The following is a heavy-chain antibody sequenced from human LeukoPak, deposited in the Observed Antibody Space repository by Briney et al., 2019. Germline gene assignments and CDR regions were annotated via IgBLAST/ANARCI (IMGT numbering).Heavy chain of an antibody. Sequence: SETLSLTCTVSGGSISSYYWNWIRQPPGKGLEWIGYIYYSGTTNYNPSLNSRVTISVDTSKNQFSLKLSSVTAADTAVYYCATISSGWYWYFDLWGRGTLVTVSS. D-gene: IGHD6-19*01. CDR1: GGSISSYY. J-gene: IGHJ2*01. V-gene: IGHV4-59*12. CDR2: IYYSGTT. CDR3: ATISSGWYWYFDL.